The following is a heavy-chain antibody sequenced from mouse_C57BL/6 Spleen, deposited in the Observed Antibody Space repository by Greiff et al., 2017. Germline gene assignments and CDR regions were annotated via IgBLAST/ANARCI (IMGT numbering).Heavy chain of an antibody. CDR3: ARRTGLRGAMDY. D-gene: IGHD1-1*01. CDR1: GYTFTSYW. CDR2: IDPSDSYT. Sequence: QVQLKQPGAELVRPGTSVKLSCKASGYTFTSYWMHWVKQRPGQGLEWIGVIDPSDSYTNYNQKFKGKATLTVDTSSSTAYMQLSSLTSEDSAVYYCARRTGLRGAMDYWGQGTSVTVSS. J-gene: IGHJ4*01. V-gene: IGHV1-59*01.